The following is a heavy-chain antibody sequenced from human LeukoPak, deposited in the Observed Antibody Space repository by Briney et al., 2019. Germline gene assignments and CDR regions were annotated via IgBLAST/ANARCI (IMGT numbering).Heavy chain of an antibody. CDR3: ARVNYYGSGSNHRTYYFDY. CDR2: INSDGSST. CDR1: GFTFSSYW. J-gene: IGHJ4*02. D-gene: IGHD3-10*01. Sequence: GGSLRLSCAASGFTFSSYWMHWVRQAPGKGLVWVSRINSDGSSTSYADSVKGRFTISRDNAKNTLYLQMNSLRAEDTALYHCARVNYYGSGSNHRTYYFDYWGQGTLVTVSS. V-gene: IGHV3-74*01.